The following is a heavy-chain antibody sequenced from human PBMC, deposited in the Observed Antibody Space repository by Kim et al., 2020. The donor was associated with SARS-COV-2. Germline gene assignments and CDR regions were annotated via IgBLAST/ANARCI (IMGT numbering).Heavy chain of an antibody. CDR2: ISGRSGLT. J-gene: IGHJ4*02. CDR1: GFTFSSYA. D-gene: IGHD4-17*01. V-gene: IGHV3-23*01. CDR3: IKAPTTTVITPPY. Sequence: GGSLRLSCAASGFTFSSYAMTWVRQAPAKGLEWVSSISGRSGLTYYADSVKGRFTISRDNSNNTVYLQMSNLRVDDTAVYYCIKAPTTTVITPPYLGQGT.